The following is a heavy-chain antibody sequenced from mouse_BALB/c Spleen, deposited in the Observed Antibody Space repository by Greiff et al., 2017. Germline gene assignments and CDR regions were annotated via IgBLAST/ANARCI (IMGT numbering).Heavy chain of an antibody. CDR1: GFTFSSYT. V-gene: IGHV5-6-4*01. Sequence: EVQGVESGGGLVKPGGSLKLSCAASGFTFSSYTMSWVRQTPEKRLEWVATISSGGSYTYYPDSVKGRFTISRDNAKNTLYLQMSSLKSEDTAMYYCTRDGTTVVAPDVWGAGTTVTVSS. CDR2: ISSGGSYT. D-gene: IGHD1-1*01. CDR3: TRDGTTVVAPDV. J-gene: IGHJ1*01.